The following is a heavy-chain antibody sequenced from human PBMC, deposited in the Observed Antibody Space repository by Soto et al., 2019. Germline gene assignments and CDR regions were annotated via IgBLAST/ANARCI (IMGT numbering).Heavy chain of an antibody. CDR2: IYYSGST. V-gene: IGHV4-31*03. CDR3: ARTPPDFWSGYPIAPYYYYYYMDV. D-gene: IGHD3-3*01. Sequence: SSETLSLTCTVSGGSISSGGYYWSWIRQHPGKGLEWIGYIYYSGSTYYNPSLKSRVTISVDTSKNQFSLKLSSATAADTAVYYCARTPPDFWSGYPIAPYYYYYYMDVWGKGTTVTVSS. CDR1: GGSISSGGYY. J-gene: IGHJ6*03.